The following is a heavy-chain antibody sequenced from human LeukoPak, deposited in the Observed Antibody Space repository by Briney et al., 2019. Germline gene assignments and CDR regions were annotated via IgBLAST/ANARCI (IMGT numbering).Heavy chain of an antibody. Sequence: GGSLRLSCAASGFTFSSYGMHWVRQAPGKGLEGVAFIRYDGSNKYYADSVKGRFTISRDNSKNTLYLQMNSLRAEDTAVYYCAKAVVPAADNWFDPWGQGTLVTVSS. J-gene: IGHJ5*02. CDR1: GFTFSSYG. V-gene: IGHV3-30*02. CDR3: AKAVVPAADNWFDP. CDR2: IRYDGSNK. D-gene: IGHD2-2*01.